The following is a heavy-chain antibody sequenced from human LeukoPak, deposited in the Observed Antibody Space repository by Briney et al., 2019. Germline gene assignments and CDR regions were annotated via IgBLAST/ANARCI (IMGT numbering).Heavy chain of an antibody. Sequence: SETLSLTCAVYGGSFSGYYWSWIRQPPGKGLEWIGEINHSGSTNYNPSLKSRVTISVDTSKNQFSLKLSSVTAADTAVYYCARGTYSSSWPSTYYYHYYGMDVWGQGTTVTVSS. J-gene: IGHJ6*02. CDR2: INHSGST. D-gene: IGHD6-13*01. CDR1: GGSFSGYY. V-gene: IGHV4-34*01. CDR3: ARGTYSSSWPSTYYYHYYGMDV.